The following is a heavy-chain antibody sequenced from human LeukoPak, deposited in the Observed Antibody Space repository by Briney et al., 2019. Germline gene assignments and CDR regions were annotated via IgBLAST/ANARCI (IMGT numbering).Heavy chain of an antibody. V-gene: IGHV1-3*01. CDR1: GYTFTSYA. D-gene: IGHD1-1*01. CDR3: ARDRGGTGDFDY. Sequence: ASVKVSCKASGYTFTSYAMHWVRRAPGQRLEWMGWINAGNGDTKYSQKFQGRVTFARDTSASTANMELSSLRSEDTAVYYCARDRGGTGDFDYWGQGTLVTVSS. CDR2: INAGNGDT. J-gene: IGHJ4*02.